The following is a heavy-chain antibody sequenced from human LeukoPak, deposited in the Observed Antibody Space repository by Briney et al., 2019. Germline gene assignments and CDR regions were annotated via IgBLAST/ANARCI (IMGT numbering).Heavy chain of an antibody. D-gene: IGHD5-18*01. V-gene: IGHV3-30*18. J-gene: IGHJ6*02. CDR1: GFTFSTFG. CDR3: AKENSYGLYYYYGMDV. Sequence: GESLRLSCATSGFTFSTFGMHWVRQAPGKGLEWVAIVSFDGGKRYYGDSVKGRFSISRDNSKNTLYLQMNSLRAEDTAIYYCAKENSYGLYYYYGMDVWGQGTLVTVSS. CDR2: VSFDGGKR.